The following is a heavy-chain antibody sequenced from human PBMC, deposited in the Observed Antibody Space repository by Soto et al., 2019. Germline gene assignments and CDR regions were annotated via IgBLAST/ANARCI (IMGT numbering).Heavy chain of an antibody. V-gene: IGHV1-18*01. CDR3: ARDGGADIVVVPAATGRSYYYYYGMDV. D-gene: IGHD2-2*01. CDR2: ISAYNGNT. J-gene: IGHJ6*02. CDR1: GYTFTSYG. Sequence: ASVKVSCKASGYTFTSYGISWLRQAPGQGLEWMGWISAYNGNTNYAQKLQGRVTMTTDTSTSTAYMELRSLRSDDTAVYYCARDGGADIVVVPAATGRSYYYYYGMDVWGQGTTVTVSS.